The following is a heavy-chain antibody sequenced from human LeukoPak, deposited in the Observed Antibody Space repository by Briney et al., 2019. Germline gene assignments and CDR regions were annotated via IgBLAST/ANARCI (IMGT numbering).Heavy chain of an antibody. V-gene: IGHV3-30*04. J-gene: IGHJ4*02. CDR1: GFTFSSYA. CDR3: ARDHHSYYYDSSGYLV. CDR2: ISYDGSNK. D-gene: IGHD3-22*01. Sequence: GGSLRLSCAASGFTFSSYAMYWVRQAPGKGLEWVAVISYDGSNKYYADSVKGRFTISRDNSKNTLYLQMNSLRAEDTAVYYCARDHHSYYYDSSGYLVWGQGTLVTVSS.